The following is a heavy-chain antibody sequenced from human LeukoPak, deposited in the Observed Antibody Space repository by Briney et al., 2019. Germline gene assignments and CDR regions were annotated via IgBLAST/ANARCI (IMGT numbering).Heavy chain of an antibody. D-gene: IGHD2-8*01. CDR1: GYTFTGYY. CDR2: INPNSGGT. Sequence: ASVKVSCKASGYTFTGYYMHWVRQAPGQGLEWMGWINPNSGGTNYAQKFQGRVTMTRDTSISTAYMELSRLRSEDTAVYYCATCVEDIVLMVYAPGAFDIWGQGTMVTVSS. V-gene: IGHV1-2*02. J-gene: IGHJ3*02. CDR3: ATCVEDIVLMVYAPGAFDI.